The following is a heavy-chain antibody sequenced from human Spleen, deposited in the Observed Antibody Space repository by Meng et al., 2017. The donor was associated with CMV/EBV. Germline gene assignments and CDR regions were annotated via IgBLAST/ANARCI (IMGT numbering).Heavy chain of an antibody. V-gene: IGHV4-4*07. CDR2: IYTSGRT. D-gene: IGHD3-10*01. Sequence: QLQLQESGPGLVKPSETLSLTCTVSGGSISSYYWSWIRQPAGKGLEWIGRIYTSGRTNYNPSRKSRVTMSVDTSKNQFSLKLSSVTAADTAVYYCARILWFGELQYYFDYWGQGTLVTVSS. J-gene: IGHJ4*02. CDR1: GGSISSYY. CDR3: ARILWFGELQYYFDY.